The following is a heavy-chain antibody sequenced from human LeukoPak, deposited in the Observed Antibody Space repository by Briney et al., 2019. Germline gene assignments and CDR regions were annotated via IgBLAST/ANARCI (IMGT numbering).Heavy chain of an antibody. J-gene: IGHJ4*02. CDR2: ISTSGGST. Sequence: PGGSLRLSCAASGFTFSSYAMSWVREAPGKRLEWVSGISTSGGSTSYADSVKGRFTISRDNPRNTLYMQMHSLRAEDTAVYYCAIMHPYYDGSGYWVQWGQGTLVTVSS. D-gene: IGHD3-22*01. CDR1: GFTFSSYA. CDR3: AIMHPYYDGSGYWVQ. V-gene: IGHV3-23*01.